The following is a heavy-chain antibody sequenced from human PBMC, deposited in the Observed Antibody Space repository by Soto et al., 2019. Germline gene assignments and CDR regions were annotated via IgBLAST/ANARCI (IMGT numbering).Heavy chain of an antibody. D-gene: IGHD5-18*01. Sequence: ASVKVSCKASGYTFTSYAMHWVRQAPGQRLEWMGWINAGNGNTKYSQKFQGRVTITRDTSASTAYMELSSLRSEDTAVYYCAVDTAMVYGMDGWGQGTMVTVSS. CDR2: INAGNGNT. V-gene: IGHV1-3*01. J-gene: IGHJ6*02. CDR3: AVDTAMVYGMDG. CDR1: GYTFTSYA.